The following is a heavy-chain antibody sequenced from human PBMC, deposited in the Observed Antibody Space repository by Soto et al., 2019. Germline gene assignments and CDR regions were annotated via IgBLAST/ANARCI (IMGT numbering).Heavy chain of an antibody. CDR3: AQLPWKQLWPRAPVVN. V-gene: IGHV4-61*01. J-gene: IGHJ4*02. D-gene: IGHD5-18*01. Sequence: SETLSLTCTVSGGSVSSGSYYWSWIRQPPGKGLEWIGYIYYSGSTNYNPSLKSRVTISVDTSKNQLVLTMTNMDPVDTGTYYCAQLPWKQLWPRAPVVNWGQGTPVTVSS. CDR1: GGSVSSGSYY. CDR2: IYYSGST.